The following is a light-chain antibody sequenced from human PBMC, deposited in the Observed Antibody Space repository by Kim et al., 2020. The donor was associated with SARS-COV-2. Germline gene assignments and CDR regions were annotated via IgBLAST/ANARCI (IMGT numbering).Light chain of an antibody. Sequence: QSALAQPASVSGSPGQSITISCTGTSSDVGGYNLVSWYQHHPGKVPKFIIYEVSKRPSVESNRFSGSKSGNTASLTISGLQAEDEADYYCCSYTDTNIRYVFGTGTKVTVL. CDR2: EVS. V-gene: IGLV2-23*02. CDR1: SSDVGGYNL. CDR3: CSYTDTNIRYV. J-gene: IGLJ1*01.